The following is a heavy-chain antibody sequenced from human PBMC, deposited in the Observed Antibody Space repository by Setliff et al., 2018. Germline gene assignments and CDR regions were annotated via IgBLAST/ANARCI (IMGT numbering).Heavy chain of an antibody. J-gene: IGHJ4*02. Sequence: ASETLSLTCNVSGVSFSSTTFYWAWIRQSPGKGLEWIGSVSFFGNAYYNPSLQSRGAISLDTSRNQFSLELSSVTAADTAMYYCARDPGVHSGTWCLDSWGQGTQVTVSS. CDR3: ARDPGVHSGTWCLDS. V-gene: IGHV4-39*07. CDR1: GVSFSSTTFY. CDR2: VSFFGNA. D-gene: IGHD2-8*01.